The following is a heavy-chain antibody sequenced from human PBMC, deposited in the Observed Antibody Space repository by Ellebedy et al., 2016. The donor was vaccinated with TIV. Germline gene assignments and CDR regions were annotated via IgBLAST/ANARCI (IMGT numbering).Heavy chain of an antibody. J-gene: IGHJ2*01. Sequence: PGGSLRLSCAASGFTFSDHYMDWVRQAPGKGLEWVGRIRKKANSYSTEYAASVKGRFTISRDDSKNSLYLQMNSLKTEDTAVYYCARVVTSLWYFDLWGRGTLVSVSS. CDR2: IRKKANSYST. CDR3: ARVVTSLWYFDL. CDR1: GFTFSDHY. V-gene: IGHV3-72*01. D-gene: IGHD4-23*01.